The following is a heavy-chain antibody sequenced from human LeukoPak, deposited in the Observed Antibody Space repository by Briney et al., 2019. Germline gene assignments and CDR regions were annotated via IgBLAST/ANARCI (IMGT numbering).Heavy chain of an antibody. V-gene: IGHV3-30-3*01. CDR1: GFTFSSYA. Sequence: GGFLRLSCAASGFTFSSYAMHWVRQAPGKGLGWVAVISYDGSNKYYADSVKGRFTISRDNSKNTLYLQMNSLRAEDTAVYYCARVESGSSHFDYWGQGTLVTVSS. CDR3: ARVESGSSHFDY. CDR2: ISYDGSNK. D-gene: IGHD1-26*01. J-gene: IGHJ4*02.